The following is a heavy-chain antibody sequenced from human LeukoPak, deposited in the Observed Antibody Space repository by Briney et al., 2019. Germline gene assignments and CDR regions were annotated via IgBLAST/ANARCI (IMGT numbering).Heavy chain of an antibody. CDR3: ARISSGSGSYVDY. V-gene: IGHV4-28*01. Sequence: PSETLSLTCAVSGYSIISSNWWGWMRQPPGKGLEWIGYIYYSGSTYYSPSLKSRVTMSVDTSKNQFSLKLSSVTAVDTAVYYCARISSGSGSYVDYWGQATLVTVSS. CDR2: IYYSGST. CDR1: GYSIISSNW. D-gene: IGHD3-10*01. J-gene: IGHJ4*02.